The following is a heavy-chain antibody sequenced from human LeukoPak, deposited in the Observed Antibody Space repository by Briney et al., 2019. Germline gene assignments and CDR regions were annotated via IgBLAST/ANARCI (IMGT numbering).Heavy chain of an antibody. CDR2: ISSSSYYT. CDR3: AKVGYCGGASCASFYYGMGV. D-gene: IGHD2-15*01. J-gene: IGHJ6*04. V-gene: IGHV3-11*06. CDR1: GFTFSDYY. Sequence: GGSLRLSCAASGFTFSDYYLSWIPHAPGKGLEWVSYISSSSYYTNYADSVKGRFTISRDNAKNSLYLQMNTLRAEDTAVYYCAKVGYCGGASCASFYYGMGVRGKGATVTVSS.